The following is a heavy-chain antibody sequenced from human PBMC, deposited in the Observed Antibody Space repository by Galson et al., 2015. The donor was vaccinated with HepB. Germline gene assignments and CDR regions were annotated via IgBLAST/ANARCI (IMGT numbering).Heavy chain of an antibody. Sequence: LRLSCATSGFIVSSRYMNWVRQAPGKGLEWVSVIQAGGTTLYADSVKGRFTISRDDSENTLRLQMISLRAEDTAVYYCARGRGDPRNSATWFDLDYWGQGALVTASS. CDR1: GFIVSSRY. V-gene: IGHV3-66*01. CDR3: ARGRGDPRNSATWFDLDY. J-gene: IGHJ4*02. CDR2: IQAGGTT. D-gene: IGHD3-10*01.